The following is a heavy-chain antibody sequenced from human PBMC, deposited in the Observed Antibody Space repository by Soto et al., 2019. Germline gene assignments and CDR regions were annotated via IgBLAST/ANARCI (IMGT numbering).Heavy chain of an antibody. CDR3: ERGGGWYYYYRGV. CDR2: INSDGSST. CDR1: GFTFSSYW. Sequence: GGSLRLSCAASGFTFSSYWMHWVRQAPGKGLVWVSRINSDGSSTSYADSVKGRFTISRDNAKNTLYLQMNSLRAEDTAVYYYERGGGWYYYYRGVGGKGPTVTVPS. D-gene: IGHD3-16*01. J-gene: IGHJ6*03. V-gene: IGHV3-74*01.